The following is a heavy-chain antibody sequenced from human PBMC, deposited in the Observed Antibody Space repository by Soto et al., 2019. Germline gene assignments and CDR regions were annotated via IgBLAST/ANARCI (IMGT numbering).Heavy chain of an antibody. CDR1: GFTFSSYS. D-gene: IGHD3-9*01. CDR2: ISSSSSYI. Sequence: VGSLRLSCAASGFTFSSYSMNWVRQAPGKGLEWVSSISSSSSYIYYADSVKGRFTISRDNAKNSLYLQMNSLRAEDTAVYYCASLQDISAFDIWGQGTMVTVSS. CDR3: ASLQDISAFDI. J-gene: IGHJ3*02. V-gene: IGHV3-21*01.